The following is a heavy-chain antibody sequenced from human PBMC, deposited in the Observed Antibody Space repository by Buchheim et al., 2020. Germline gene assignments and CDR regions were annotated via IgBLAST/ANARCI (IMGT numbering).Heavy chain of an antibody. CDR1: GFTFSSYA. D-gene: IGHD2-21*02. Sequence: QVQLVESGGGVVQPGRSLRLSCAASGFTFSSYAMHWVRQAPGKGLEWVAVISYDGSNKYYADSVKGRFTISRDNSKNTLSLQMNSLRAEDTAVYYCARDFLVGGGDSFSDVWGQGTT. CDR3: ARDFLVGGGDSFSDV. V-gene: IGHV3-30*04. CDR2: ISYDGSNK. J-gene: IGHJ6*02.